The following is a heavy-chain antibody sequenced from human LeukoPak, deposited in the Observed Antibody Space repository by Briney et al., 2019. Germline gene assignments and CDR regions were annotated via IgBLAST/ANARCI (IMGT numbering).Heavy chain of an antibody. CDR2: ISSSSSYI. CDR1: GFTVSSNY. CDR3: ARDAPLGYSSGVFDI. Sequence: PGGSLRLSCAASGFTVSSNYMNWVRQAPGKGLEWVSSISSSSSYIYYADSVKGRFTISRDNAKNSLYLQMNSLRAEDTAVYYCARDAPLGYSSGVFDIWGQGTMVTVSS. D-gene: IGHD6-25*01. J-gene: IGHJ3*02. V-gene: IGHV3-21*01.